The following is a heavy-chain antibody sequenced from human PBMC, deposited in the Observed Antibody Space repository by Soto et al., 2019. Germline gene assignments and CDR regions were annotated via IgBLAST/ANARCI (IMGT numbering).Heavy chain of an antibody. CDR1: GFTFSSYS. V-gene: IGHV3-48*02. Sequence: EVQLVESGGGLVQPGGSLRLSCAASGFTFSSYSMNWVRQAPGKGLEWVSYISSSSSTIYYADSVKGRFTISRDNAKNSLYLQMNSLRDEDTAVYYCARDDGSGSYYNVDYYYYYGMDVWGQGTTVTVSS. D-gene: IGHD3-10*01. J-gene: IGHJ6*02. CDR3: ARDDGSGSYYNVDYYYYYGMDV. CDR2: ISSSSSTI.